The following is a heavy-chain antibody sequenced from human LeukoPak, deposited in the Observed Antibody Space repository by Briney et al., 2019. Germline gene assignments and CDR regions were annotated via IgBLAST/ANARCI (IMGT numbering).Heavy chain of an antibody. Sequence: PGGSLRLSCAASGFTFSSYSMNWVRQAPGKGLEWVSSISSSSSYINYADSVKGRFTISRDNAKNSLYLQMNSLRAEDTAVYYCARATDGDYVPYWGQGTLVTVSS. CDR1: GFTFSSYS. D-gene: IGHD4-17*01. CDR3: ARATDGDYVPY. V-gene: IGHV3-21*01. CDR2: ISSSSSYI. J-gene: IGHJ4*02.